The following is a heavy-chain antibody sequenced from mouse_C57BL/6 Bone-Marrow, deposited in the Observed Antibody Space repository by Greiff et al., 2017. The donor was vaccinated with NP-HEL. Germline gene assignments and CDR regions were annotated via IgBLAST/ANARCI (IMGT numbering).Heavy chain of an antibody. V-gene: IGHV1-63*01. J-gene: IGHJ4*01. Sequence: QVQLKQSGAELVRPGTSVKMSCKASGYTFTNYWIGWAKQRPGHGLEWIGDIYPGGGYTNYNEKFKGKATLTADKSSSTAYMQFSSLTSEDSAIYYCARGHYDSKGVAMDYWGQGTSVTVSS. CDR2: IYPGGGYT. CDR3: ARGHYDSKGVAMDY. D-gene: IGHD2-4*01. CDR1: GYTFTNYW.